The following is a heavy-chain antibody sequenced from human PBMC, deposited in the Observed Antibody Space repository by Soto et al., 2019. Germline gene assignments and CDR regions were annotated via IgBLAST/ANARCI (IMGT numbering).Heavy chain of an antibody. CDR1: GYSFTSYW. CDR3: ARSYYDFWSGYPGYYYMDV. CDR2: IYPGDSDT. J-gene: IGHJ6*03. Sequence: GESLKISCKGSGYSFTSYWIGWVRQMPGKGLEWMGIIYPGDSDTRYSPSFQGQVTISADKSISTAYLQWSSLKASDTAMYYCARSYYDFWSGYPGYYYMDVWGKGTTVTVSS. D-gene: IGHD3-3*01. V-gene: IGHV5-51*01.